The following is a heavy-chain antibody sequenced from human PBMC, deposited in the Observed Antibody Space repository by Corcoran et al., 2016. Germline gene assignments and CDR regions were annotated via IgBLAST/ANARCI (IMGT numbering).Heavy chain of an antibody. J-gene: IGHJ4*02. CDR1: GFTVSSNY. Sequence: EVQLVESGGGLIQPGGSLRLSCAASGFTVSSNYMSWVRQAPGKGLEWVSVIYSGGSTYYADSVKGRFTISRDNSKNTLYLQMNSLRAEDTAVYYCASSVYYDSSGYLPFDYWGQGTLVTVSS. CDR2: IYSGGST. V-gene: IGHV3-53*01. CDR3: ASSVYYDSSGYLPFDY. D-gene: IGHD3-22*01.